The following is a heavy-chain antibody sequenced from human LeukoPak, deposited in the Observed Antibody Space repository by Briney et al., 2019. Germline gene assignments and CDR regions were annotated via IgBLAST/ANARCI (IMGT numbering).Heavy chain of an antibody. CDR3: ARDEFVAARAFDY. D-gene: IGHD3-10*01. CDR1: GFTFSSYS. Sequence: GRSLRLSCAASGFTFSSYSMHWVRQAPGKGLEWVAAIWYDGSNKYYADSVKGRFTISRDNSKNTLYLQMNSLRAEDTAVYYCARDEFVAARAFDYWGQGTLVTVSS. V-gene: IGHV3-33*01. J-gene: IGHJ4*02. CDR2: IWYDGSNK.